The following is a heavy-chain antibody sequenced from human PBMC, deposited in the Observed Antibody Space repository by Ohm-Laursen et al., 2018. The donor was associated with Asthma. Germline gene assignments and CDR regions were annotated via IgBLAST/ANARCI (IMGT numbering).Heavy chain of an antibody. Sequence: SQTLSLTCTVSGGSISSGDYYWSWIRQPPGKGLEWIGYLYYSGSTYYNPSLKSRVTISVDTSKNQFSLKLSSVTAADTAVYYCARRYCSGGSCLIDYWGQGTLVTVSS. D-gene: IGHD2-15*01. CDR3: ARRYCSGGSCLIDY. CDR1: GGSISSGDYY. J-gene: IGHJ4*02. CDR2: LYYSGST. V-gene: IGHV4-30-4*01.